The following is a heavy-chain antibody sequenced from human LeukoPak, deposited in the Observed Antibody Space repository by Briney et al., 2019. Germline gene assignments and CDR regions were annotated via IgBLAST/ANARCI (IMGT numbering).Heavy chain of an antibody. CDR1: GGSINSYY. Sequence: SETLSLTCTVSGGSINSYYWSWIRQPPGKGLKWIGYISYSGTTNYSPSLNSRVTISLDTSKNQFSLKLTSVTAADTAVYYCARTTTTFDDWGQGTLVTVFS. CDR3: ARTTTTFDD. D-gene: IGHD4-17*01. V-gene: IGHV4-59*01. CDR2: ISYSGTT. J-gene: IGHJ4*02.